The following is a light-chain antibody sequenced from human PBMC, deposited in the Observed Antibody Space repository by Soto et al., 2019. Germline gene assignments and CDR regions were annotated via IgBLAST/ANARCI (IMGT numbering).Light chain of an antibody. CDR1: ALPKQY. CDR2: KDS. J-gene: IGLJ2*01. Sequence: SYELTQPPSVSVSPGQTARITCSGDALPKQYAYWYQQKPGQAPVLVIYKDSERPSGIPERFSGSSSGTTVTLTISGVQAEDEADYYCQSADSRHRVVFGGGTKLTVL. CDR3: QSADSRHRVV. V-gene: IGLV3-25*03.